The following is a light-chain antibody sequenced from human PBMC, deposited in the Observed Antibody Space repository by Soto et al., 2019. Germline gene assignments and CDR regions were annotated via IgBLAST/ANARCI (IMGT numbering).Light chain of an antibody. V-gene: IGKV1-5*03. CDR1: QSIRSW. CDR2: KAS. J-gene: IGKJ1*01. CDR3: QQYNTYLWT. Sequence: DVQMTQSPSTLSASVGDRVTITCRASQSIRSWLAWYQQKPGKAPKVLIYKASNLESGVPSRFSGSGSGTEFTLTISSLQPDDSATYYCQQYNTYLWTFGQGTKVDIK.